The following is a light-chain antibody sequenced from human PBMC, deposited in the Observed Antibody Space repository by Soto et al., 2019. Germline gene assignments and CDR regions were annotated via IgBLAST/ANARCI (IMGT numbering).Light chain of an antibody. CDR3: SSYAGSNLGV. CDR2: EVS. CDR1: SSDVGGYNY. J-gene: IGLJ1*01. V-gene: IGLV2-8*01. Sequence: QSVLTQPPSASGSPGQSVTFSCTGTSSDVGGYNYVSWYQQHPGKAPKLMIYEVSKRPSGVPDRFSGSKSGNTASLTVSGLQAEDEADYYCSSYAGSNLGVFGTGTKVTVL.